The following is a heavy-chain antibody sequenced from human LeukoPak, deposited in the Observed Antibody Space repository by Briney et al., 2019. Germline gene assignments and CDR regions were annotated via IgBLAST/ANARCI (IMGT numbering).Heavy chain of an antibody. D-gene: IGHD1-26*01. CDR1: GFTFTDHP. CDR3: ARGVGATKSDY. V-gene: IGHV3-69-1*01. J-gene: IGHJ4*02. Sequence: PGGSLRLSCVASGFTFTDHPMNWVRQAPGKGLEWISYIGGDGIAFYADSVKGRFTASKDDARKSMYLQMNSLRAEDTAVYYCARGVGATKSDYWGQGTLVTVSS. CDR2: IGGDGIA.